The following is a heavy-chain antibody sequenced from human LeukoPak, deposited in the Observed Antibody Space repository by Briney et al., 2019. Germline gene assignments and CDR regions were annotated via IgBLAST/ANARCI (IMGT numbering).Heavy chain of an antibody. J-gene: IGHJ4*02. Sequence: PSETPSLTCTVSGGSISSSSYYWGWIRQPPGKGLEWIGSIYYSGSTYYNPSLKSRVTISVDTSKNQFSLKLSSVTAADTAVYYCATRDYYGSGSYYTFYYWGQGTLVTVSS. CDR2: IYYSGST. CDR3: ATRDYYGSGSYYTFYY. D-gene: IGHD3-10*01. V-gene: IGHV4-39*05. CDR1: GGSISSSSYY.